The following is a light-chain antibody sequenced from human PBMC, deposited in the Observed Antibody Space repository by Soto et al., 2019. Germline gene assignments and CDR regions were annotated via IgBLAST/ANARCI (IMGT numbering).Light chain of an antibody. Sequence: EIVLTQSPGTLSLSQGEGASLSFRASQTITNDYLAWYQQRPGQAPRLLIYGASSRATGIPDRFSGSGSGTDFTLTISSLEPEDFAVYFCQQRSDWPPTFGQGTRLEI. V-gene: IGKV3D-20*02. J-gene: IGKJ5*01. CDR2: GAS. CDR1: QTITNDY. CDR3: QQRSDWPPT.